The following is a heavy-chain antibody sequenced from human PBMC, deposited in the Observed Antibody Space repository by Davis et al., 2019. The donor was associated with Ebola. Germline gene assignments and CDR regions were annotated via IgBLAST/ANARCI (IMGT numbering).Heavy chain of an antibody. J-gene: IGHJ4*02. D-gene: IGHD6-19*01. CDR1: GGSISSSSYY. V-gene: IGHV4-61*01. CDR2: VYYSGST. Sequence: MPSETLSLTCIVSGGSISSSSYYWSWIRQPPGKGLEWIGFVYYSGSTNHNPSLRSRVTISVDTSKNQFSLKLRSVTAADTAVYYCARVSAVAGSDNGFDYWGQGTLVTVSS. CDR3: ARVSAVAGSDNGFDY.